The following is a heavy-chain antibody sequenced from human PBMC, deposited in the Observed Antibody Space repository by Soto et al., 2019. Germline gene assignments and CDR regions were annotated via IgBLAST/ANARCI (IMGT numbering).Heavy chain of an antibody. J-gene: IGHJ6*02. CDR2: ISPILDVA. V-gene: IGHV1-69*02. CDR1: GGDFLSYT. Sequence: QLVQSGAEVKRPGSSVKVSCKASGGDFLSYTISWVRQVPGQGPEWMGTISPILDVAKNAQKFQGRVAITADKATSTVYMELRSLRSDATAVYYCAQMWFGELWHGMDVWGQGTTITVSS. D-gene: IGHD3-10*01. CDR3: AQMWFGELWHGMDV.